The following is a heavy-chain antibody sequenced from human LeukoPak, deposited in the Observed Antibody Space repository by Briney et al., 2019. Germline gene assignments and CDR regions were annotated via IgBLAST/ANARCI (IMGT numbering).Heavy chain of an antibody. CDR1: GGSISSYY. CDR3: ARGTNMVRGVIRADADYYYYMDV. Sequence: SETLSLTCTVSGGSISSYYWSWIRQPAGKGLEWIGRIYTSGSTNYNPSLKSRVTISVDTSKNQFSLKLSSVTAADTAVYYCARGTNMVRGVIRADADYYYYMDVWGKGTTVTISS. CDR2: IYTSGST. J-gene: IGHJ6*03. D-gene: IGHD3-10*01. V-gene: IGHV4-4*07.